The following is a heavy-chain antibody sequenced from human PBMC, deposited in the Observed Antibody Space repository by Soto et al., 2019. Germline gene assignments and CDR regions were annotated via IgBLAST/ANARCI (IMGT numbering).Heavy chain of an antibody. J-gene: IGHJ4*02. D-gene: IGHD3-10*01. CDR3: ARGRASGSYYLLDY. CDR1: GDTFTTYD. CDR2: INPNSGNI. Sequence: ASVKVSCKASGDTFTTYDINWVRQATGHGLEWMGWINPNSGNIGYPQRFQGRVTMTRDTAIRTAYMEVSSLRSDDTAVYYCARGRASGSYYLLDYWGQGTLVTVSS. V-gene: IGHV1-8*01.